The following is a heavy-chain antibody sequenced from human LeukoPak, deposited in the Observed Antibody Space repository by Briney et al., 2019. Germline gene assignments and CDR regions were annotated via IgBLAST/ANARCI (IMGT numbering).Heavy chain of an antibody. D-gene: IGHD3-22*01. J-gene: IGHJ1*01. Sequence: ASVKVSCKASGYTFSTYGISWVRQAPGQGLEWMGWISAYNGNTNYAQKLQGRVTMTTDTSTSTAYMELRSLRSDDTAVYYCARIYYDSSGFQEYFQNWGQGTLVTVSS. CDR3: ARIYYDSSGFQEYFQN. V-gene: IGHV1-18*01. CDR1: GYTFSTYG. CDR2: ISAYNGNT.